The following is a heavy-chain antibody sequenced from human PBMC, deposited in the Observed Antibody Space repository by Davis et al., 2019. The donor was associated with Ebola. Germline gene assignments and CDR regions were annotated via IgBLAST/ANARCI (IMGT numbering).Heavy chain of an antibody. CDR2: IRSKAYGGTT. V-gene: IGHV3-49*04. Sequence: GESLKISCTASGFTFGDYAMSWVRQAPGKGLEWVGFIRSKAYGGTTEYAASVKGRFTISRDDSKSIAYLQMNSLKTEDTAVYYCARGSYVYWGQGTLVTVSS. J-gene: IGHJ4*02. CDR1: GFTFGDYA. D-gene: IGHD3-16*01. CDR3: ARGSYVY.